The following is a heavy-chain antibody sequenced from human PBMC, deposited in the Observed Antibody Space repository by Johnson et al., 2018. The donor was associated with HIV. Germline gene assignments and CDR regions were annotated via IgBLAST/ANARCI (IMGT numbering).Heavy chain of an antibody. CDR2: ISSTGST. J-gene: IGHJ3*02. CDR3: TRGGPYRNSKFVFDI. Sequence: QVQLVESGGGLVKPGWSLRLSCAASGFTFSDYYMSWTRQAPGKGLEWVSYISSTGSTYYADSVKGRFTISRDNSENTLYLQMNSLRDEDTAVYYCTRGGPYRNSKFVFDIWGQGTLVTVSS. D-gene: IGHD4-11*01. CDR1: GFTFSDYY. V-gene: IGHV3-11*01.